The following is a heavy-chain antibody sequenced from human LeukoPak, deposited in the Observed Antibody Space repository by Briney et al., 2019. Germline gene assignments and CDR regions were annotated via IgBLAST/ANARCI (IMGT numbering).Heavy chain of an antibody. CDR1: GYTFTSYG. D-gene: IGHD4-23*01. V-gene: IGHV1-18*01. CDR2: ISSYNGDT. CDR3: ARGDYGGGFDY. J-gene: IGHJ4*02. Sequence: ASVKVPFKASGYTFTSYGITWVRQAPGQGLEWMGWISSYNGDTKYAQKVQGRVTVTTDTSTSTAYMELRSLSLDDTAVYYCARGDYGGGFDYWGQGTLVTVSS.